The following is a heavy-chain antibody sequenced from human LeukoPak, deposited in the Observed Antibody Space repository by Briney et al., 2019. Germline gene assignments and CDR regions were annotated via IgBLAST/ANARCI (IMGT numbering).Heavy chain of an antibody. CDR2: ISSSSSYT. CDR1: GFTFSDYY. V-gene: IGHV3-11*05. CDR3: TKDRWSSSSGSTRMDV. J-gene: IGHJ6*02. Sequence: WGSLRLSCAASGFTFSDYYMSWIRQAPGKGLEWVSYISSSSSYTNYADSVKGRFTISRDNSKSALFLQLNSLRAEDTAFYYCTKDRWSSSSGSTRMDVWGQGTTVTV. D-gene: IGHD6-19*01.